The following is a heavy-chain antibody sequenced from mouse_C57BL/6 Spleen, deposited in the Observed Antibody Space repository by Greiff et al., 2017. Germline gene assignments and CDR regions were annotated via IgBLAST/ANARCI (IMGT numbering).Heavy chain of an antibody. CDR2: IDPSDSYT. J-gene: IGHJ2*01. Sequence: QVQLQQPGAELVRPGTSVKLSCKASGYTFTSYWMHWVKQRPGQGLEWIGVIDPSDSYTNYNQKFKGKATLTVDTSSSTAYMQLSSLTSEDSAVYYCARALSDYWGQGTTLKVSS. V-gene: IGHV1-59*01. CDR3: ARALSDY. CDR1: GYTFTSYW.